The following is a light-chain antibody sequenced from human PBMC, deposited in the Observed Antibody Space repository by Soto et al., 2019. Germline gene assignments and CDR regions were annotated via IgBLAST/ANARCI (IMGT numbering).Light chain of an antibody. CDR1: QSVSSY. J-gene: IGKJ5*01. CDR3: HQRQYWPPIT. Sequence: EXXXLSCSASQSVSSYLAWYQQKPGQAPRLLIYEASNRATGIPARFSGSGSGTDFTLTISSLEPEDFAVYYCHQRQYWPPITFGQGTRLEI. V-gene: IGKV3-11*01. CDR2: EAS.